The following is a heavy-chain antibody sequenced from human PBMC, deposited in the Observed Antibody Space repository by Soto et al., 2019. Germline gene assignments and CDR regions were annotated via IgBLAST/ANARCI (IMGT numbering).Heavy chain of an antibody. D-gene: IGHD2-15*01. J-gene: IGHJ6*02. CDR3: ARAGYCSGGSCENYYYYGMDV. V-gene: IGHV1-2*04. CDR2: INPNSGGT. Sequence: ASVTVSCTSSGYTFTVYYIHCVRQAPGQGLEWMGWINPNSGGTNYAQKFQGWVTMTRDTSISTAYMELSRLRSDDTAVYYCARAGYCSGGSCENYYYYGMDVWGQGTTVTVSS. CDR1: GYTFTVYY.